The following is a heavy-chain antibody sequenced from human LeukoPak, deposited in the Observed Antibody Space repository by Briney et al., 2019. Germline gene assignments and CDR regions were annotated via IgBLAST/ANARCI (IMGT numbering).Heavy chain of an antibody. J-gene: IGHJ3*02. V-gene: IGHV4-34*01. CDR1: GGSFSGYY. CDR2: INHSGST. D-gene: IGHD3-10*01. CDR3: ARGGYYGSGIDAFDI. Sequence: PSETLSLTCAVYGGSFSGYYWSWIRQPPGKGLEWIGEINHSGSTNYNPSLKSRVTISVDTSKNQFSLKLSSVTAAETAVYYCARGGYYGSGIDAFDIWGQGTMVTVSS.